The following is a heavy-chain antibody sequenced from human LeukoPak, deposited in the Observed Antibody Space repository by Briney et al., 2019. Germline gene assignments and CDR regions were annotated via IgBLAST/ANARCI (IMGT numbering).Heavy chain of an antibody. V-gene: IGHV3-7*03. CDR1: GFTFSSYW. CDR2: IKQDGSEK. D-gene: IGHD3-9*01. CDR3: ASLYYDILTGYDYYGMDV. J-gene: IGHJ6*04. Sequence: GGSLRLSCAAPGFTFSSYWMSWVRQAPGKGLEWVANIKQDGSEKYYVDSVKGRSTISRDNAKNSLYLQMNSLRAEDTAVYYCASLYYDILTGYDYYGMDVWGEGTTVTVSS.